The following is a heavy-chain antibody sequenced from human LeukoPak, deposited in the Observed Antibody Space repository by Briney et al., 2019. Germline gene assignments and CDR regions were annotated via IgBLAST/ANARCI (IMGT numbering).Heavy chain of an antibody. Sequence: SETLSLTCTVSGGSISSYYWSWIRQPPGKGLEWIGYIYYSGSTNYNPSLKSRVTISVDTSKNQFSLKLSSVTAADTAVYYCAREGVAVAGRPKYYYYYYMDVWGKGTTVTISS. D-gene: IGHD6-19*01. CDR1: GGSISSYY. J-gene: IGHJ6*03. CDR3: AREGVAVAGRPKYYYYYYMDV. CDR2: IYYSGST. V-gene: IGHV4-59*12.